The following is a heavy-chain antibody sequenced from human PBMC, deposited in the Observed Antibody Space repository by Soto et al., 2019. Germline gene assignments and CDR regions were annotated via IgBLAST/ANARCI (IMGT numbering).Heavy chain of an antibody. V-gene: IGHV1-2*04. D-gene: IGHD5-18*01. Sequence: GASVKVSCKASGYTFTDYYIHWVRQAPGQGLEWMGWINPNSGGTNYAQKFQGWVTMTRDTSISTAYMELSRLRSDDTAVYYCARGSGGLRGYSYGPGAFDIWGQGTMVT. CDR3: ARGSGGLRGYSYGPGAFDI. J-gene: IGHJ3*02. CDR1: GYTFTDYY. CDR2: INPNSGGT.